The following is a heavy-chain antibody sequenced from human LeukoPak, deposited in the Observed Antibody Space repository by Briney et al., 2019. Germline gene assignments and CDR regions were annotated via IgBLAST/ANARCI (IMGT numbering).Heavy chain of an antibody. J-gene: IGHJ5*02. V-gene: IGHV4-39*01. CDR3: ARHVISSSWPVGWYDP. D-gene: IGHD6-13*01. Sequence: SETLSLTCTVSGGSISSSSYYWGWIRQPPGKGLEWIGSIYYSGSTYYNPSLKSRVTISVDTSKNQFSLKLSSVTAADTAVYYCARHVISSSWPVGWYDPWGQGTLVTVSS. CDR2: IYYSGST. CDR1: GGSISSSSYY.